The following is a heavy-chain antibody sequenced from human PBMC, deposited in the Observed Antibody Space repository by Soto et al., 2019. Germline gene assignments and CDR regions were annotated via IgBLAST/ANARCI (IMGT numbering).Heavy chain of an antibody. Sequence: EVQLVQSGAEVKKPGESLKISCKGSGYSFTSYWIGWVRQMPGKGLEWMGIIYPGDSDTRYSLSFQGQVTISADKSISTAYLQWSSLKASDTAMYYCARRSGDFWSGYYETNWFDPWGQGTLVTVSS. J-gene: IGHJ5*02. V-gene: IGHV5-51*03. CDR3: ARRSGDFWSGYYETNWFDP. D-gene: IGHD3-3*01. CDR2: IYPGDSDT. CDR1: GYSFTSYW.